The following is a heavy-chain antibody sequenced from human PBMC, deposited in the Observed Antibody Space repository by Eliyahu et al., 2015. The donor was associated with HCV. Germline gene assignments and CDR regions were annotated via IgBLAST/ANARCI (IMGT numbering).Heavy chain of an antibody. J-gene: IGHJ4*02. CDR1: GGSFSGYY. CDR2: INHSGST. D-gene: IGHD3-10*01. V-gene: IGHV4-34*01. CDR3: ARGEXKFAY. Sequence: QVQLQQWGIGLLKPSETLSLTCXVYGGSFSGYYWNWXRQPPGKGLEWXXEINHSGSTNYNPSLKSRVTMSVDTSKXQFSLRLSSVTAADTAVYYCARGEXKFAYWGQGTLVTVSS.